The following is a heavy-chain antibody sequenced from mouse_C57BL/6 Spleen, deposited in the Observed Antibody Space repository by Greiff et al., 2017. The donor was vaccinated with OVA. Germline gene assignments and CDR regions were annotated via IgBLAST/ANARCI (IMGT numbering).Heavy chain of an antibody. D-gene: IGHD2-3*01. Sequence: QVQLQQPGAELVKPGASVKLSCKASGYTFTSYWMHWVKQRPGRGLEWIGRIDPNSGGTKYNEKFKSKATLTVDKPSSTAYMQLSSLTSEDSAVYYCARRGGFYDGYYEDWDNYAMDYWGQGTSVTVSA. CDR2: IDPNSGGT. J-gene: IGHJ4*01. V-gene: IGHV1-72*01. CDR1: GYTFTSYW. CDR3: ARRGGFYDGYYEDWDNYAMDY.